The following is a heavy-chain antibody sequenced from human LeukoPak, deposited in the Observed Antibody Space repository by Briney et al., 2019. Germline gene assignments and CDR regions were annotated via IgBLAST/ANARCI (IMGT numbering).Heavy chain of an antibody. Sequence: GRSLRLSCAASGFTFSSYGMHWVRQAPGKGLEWVAVIWYDGSNKYYADSVKGRFTISRDNSKNTLYLQMNSLRAEDTAVYYCARDGGGYDSSGYHDYWGQGTLVTVSS. D-gene: IGHD3-22*01. CDR3: ARDGGGYDSSGYHDY. V-gene: IGHV3-33*01. J-gene: IGHJ4*02. CDR2: IWYDGSNK. CDR1: GFTFSSYG.